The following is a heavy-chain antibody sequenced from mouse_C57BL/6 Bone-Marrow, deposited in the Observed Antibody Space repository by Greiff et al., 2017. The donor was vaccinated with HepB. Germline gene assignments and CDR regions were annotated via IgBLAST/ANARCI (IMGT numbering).Heavy chain of an antibody. D-gene: IGHD1-1*01. V-gene: IGHV1-61*01. CDR2: IYPSDSET. Sequence: VQLQQPGAELVRPGSSVKLSCKASGYTFTSYWMDWVKQRPGQGLEWIGNIYPSDSETHYNQKFKDKATLTVDKSSSTAYMQLSSLTSEDSAVYYCAGGVIRYAMDYWGQGTSVTVSS. CDR3: AGGVIRYAMDY. J-gene: IGHJ4*01. CDR1: GYTFTSYW.